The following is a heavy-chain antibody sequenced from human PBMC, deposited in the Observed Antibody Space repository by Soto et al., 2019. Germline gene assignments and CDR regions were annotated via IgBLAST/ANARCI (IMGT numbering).Heavy chain of an antibody. CDR3: AKVPSKSYYYHYYLDG. CDR2: ISGNGGST. J-gene: IGHJ6*03. V-gene: IGHV3-23*01. CDR1: GFTFSSYA. Sequence: GGSLRLSCAASGFTFSSYAMSWVRQAPGKGLEWVSAISGNGGSTYYADSVKGRFTISRDNSKNTLYLQMNSLRAEDTAVYYCAKVPSKSYYYHYYLDGRGKRTTVTVSS.